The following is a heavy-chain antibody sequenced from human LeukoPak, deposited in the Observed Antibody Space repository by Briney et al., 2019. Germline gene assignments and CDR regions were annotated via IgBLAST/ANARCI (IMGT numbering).Heavy chain of an antibody. Sequence: GGSLRLSCSASGFIFSNHAMHWVRQAPGKGLEYVSAIHGNGRGTYNADSVKGRFTISRDNSKNSLYLQMSSLRADDTAVYYCVRAIVGASLDYWGQGTLVTVS. CDR3: VRAIVGASLDY. CDR2: IHGNGRGT. D-gene: IGHD1-26*01. J-gene: IGHJ4*02. CDR1: GFIFSNHA. V-gene: IGHV3-64D*06.